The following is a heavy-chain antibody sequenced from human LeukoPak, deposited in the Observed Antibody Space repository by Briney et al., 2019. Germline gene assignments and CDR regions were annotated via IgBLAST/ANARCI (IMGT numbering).Heavy chain of an antibody. J-gene: IGHJ4*02. Sequence: PGRSLRLSCAASGFTFTNYAMSWVRQAPGKGLEWVSTISGSGGSTYYADSVKGRFTISRDNSKNTLYLQVNSLRAEDTAVYYCAKALYSSGWYFDYWGQGTLVTVSS. CDR1: GFTFTNYA. CDR3: AKALYSSGWYFDY. CDR2: ISGSGGST. D-gene: IGHD6-19*01. V-gene: IGHV3-23*01.